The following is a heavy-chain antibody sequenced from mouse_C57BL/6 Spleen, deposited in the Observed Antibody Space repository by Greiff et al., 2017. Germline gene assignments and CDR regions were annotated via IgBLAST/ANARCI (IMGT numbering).Heavy chain of an antibody. CDR1: GFTFSDYY. D-gene: IGHD1-1*01. J-gene: IGHJ4*01. Sequence: EVKVVESEGGLVQPGSSMKLSCTASGFTFSDYYMAWVRQVPEKGLEWVANINYDGSSTYYLDSLKSRFIISRDNAKNILYLQMSSLKSEDTATYYWARDYYYGSSYGYAMDYWGQGTSVTVSS. CDR3: ARDYYYGSSYGYAMDY. CDR2: INYDGSST. V-gene: IGHV5-16*01.